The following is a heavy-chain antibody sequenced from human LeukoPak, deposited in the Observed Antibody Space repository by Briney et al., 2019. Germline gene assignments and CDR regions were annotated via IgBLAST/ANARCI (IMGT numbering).Heavy chain of an antibody. J-gene: IGHJ4*02. CDR3: ARPPKVYCSSTSGRAY. CDR2: INSDWSST. CDR1: GFTISSYW. Sequence: PGGSLRLSCAASGFTISSYWMHWVRQAPGKGLVWVSRINSDWSSTSYADSVKSRFTISRDNAKKTLYLQMNRLRAVDTAVYCGARPPKVYCSSTSGRAYWGQGTLVTVSS. D-gene: IGHD2-2*01. V-gene: IGHV3-74*01.